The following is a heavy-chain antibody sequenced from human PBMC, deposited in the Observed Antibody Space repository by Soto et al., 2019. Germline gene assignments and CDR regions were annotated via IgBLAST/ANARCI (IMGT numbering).Heavy chain of an antibody. CDR1: GFDFASFG. CDR2: IVVATGST. J-gene: IGHJ6*02. CDR3: SPDGPHFAIGWTV. D-gene: IGHD3-3*02. V-gene: IGHV1-58*02. Sequence: SVKVSCKASGFDFASFGIQWVRQAHGQGLEWIGWIVVATGSTNYAQKFQGRVTISRDMSTGTAYVDLYNLKSEDTAVYFCSPDGPHFAIGWTVWGQGTTVTVSS.